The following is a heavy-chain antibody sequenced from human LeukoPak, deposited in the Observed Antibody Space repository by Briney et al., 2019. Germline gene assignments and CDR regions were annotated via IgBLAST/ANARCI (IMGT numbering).Heavy chain of an antibody. Sequence: GGSLRLSCAASGFTFSSYAMHWVRQAPGKGLEWVAVISYDGSNKYYADSVKGRFTISRDNSKNTLYLQMNSLRAEDTAVYYCAREGYYGSGKAFDYWGQGTLVTVSS. CDR1: GFTFSSYA. CDR2: ISYDGSNK. V-gene: IGHV3-30-3*01. CDR3: AREGYYGSGKAFDY. D-gene: IGHD3-10*01. J-gene: IGHJ4*02.